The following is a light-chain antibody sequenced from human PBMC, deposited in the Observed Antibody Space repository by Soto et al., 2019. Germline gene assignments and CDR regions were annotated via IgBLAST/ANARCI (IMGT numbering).Light chain of an antibody. V-gene: IGLV2-8*01. Sequence: QSALTQPPSASGSPGQSVTISCTGTSSNVGGYNYVSCYQQHPGKAPKLMIYEVSKRPSGVPDRFSGSKSGNTASLTVSGLQAEDEADYYCRSYAGNNGYVFGTGTKLTVL. CDR2: EVS. CDR3: RSYAGNNGYV. J-gene: IGLJ1*01. CDR1: SSNVGGYNY.